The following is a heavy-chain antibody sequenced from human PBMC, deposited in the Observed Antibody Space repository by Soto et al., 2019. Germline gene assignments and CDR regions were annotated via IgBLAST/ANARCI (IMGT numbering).Heavy chain of an antibody. J-gene: IGHJ6*03. CDR2: IDWDDDK. CDR1: GFSLSTSGMC. Sequence: SGPTLVKPTQTLTLTCTFSGFSLSTSGMCVSWIRQPPGKALEWLARIDWDDDKYYSTSLKTRVTISKDTSKNQVVLTMTNMDPVDTATYYCARIRWADEGGYYYYYMDVWGKGTTVTVSS. D-gene: IGHD1-26*01. CDR3: ARIRWADEGGYYYYYMDV. V-gene: IGHV2-70*11.